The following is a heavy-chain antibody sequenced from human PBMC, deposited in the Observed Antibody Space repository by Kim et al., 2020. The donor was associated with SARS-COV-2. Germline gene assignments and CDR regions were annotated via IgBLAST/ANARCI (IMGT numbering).Heavy chain of an antibody. Sequence: CEGRVTMTRDTSTSTVYMELSSLRSEDTAVYYCARERYYYDSSGYPRFDPWGQGTLVTVSS. J-gene: IGHJ5*02. CDR3: ARERYYYDSSGYPRFDP. D-gene: IGHD3-22*01. V-gene: IGHV1-46*01.